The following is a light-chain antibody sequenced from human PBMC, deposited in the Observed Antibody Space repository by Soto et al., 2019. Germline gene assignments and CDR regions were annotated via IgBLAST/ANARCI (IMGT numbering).Light chain of an antibody. Sequence: QSALTQPASVSGSPGQSITISCTGTSSDIGNYDYVSWYQQHPGKAPKLVIYEVTNRPSGISSRFSGSKSGNTASLTISGLQAEDEANYYCSSYTTSATLLFGGGTQLTVL. CDR2: EVT. CDR3: SSYTTSATLL. V-gene: IGLV2-14*01. J-gene: IGLJ2*01. CDR1: SSDIGNYDY.